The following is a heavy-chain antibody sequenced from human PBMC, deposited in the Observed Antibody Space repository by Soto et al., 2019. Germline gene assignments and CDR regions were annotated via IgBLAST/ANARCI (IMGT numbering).Heavy chain of an antibody. CDR2: IHYSGST. D-gene: IGHD3-22*01. J-gene: IGHJ4*02. CDR1: GVSISGTNYF. V-gene: IGHV4-39*01. Sequence: QLQLQESGPRLVKPSETLSLTCTVSGVSISGTNYFWGWIRQPPGKGLEWIGSIHYSGSTYYNPSLKSRVTVCVDASKNQFSLKLTSVTAADTAVYYCARQRHYYGTSGESYFDYWGQGTLVTVSS. CDR3: ARQRHYYGTSGESYFDY.